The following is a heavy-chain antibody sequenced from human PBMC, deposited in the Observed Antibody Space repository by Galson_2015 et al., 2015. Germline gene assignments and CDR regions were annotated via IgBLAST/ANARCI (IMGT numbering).Heavy chain of an antibody. CDR1: GYTFTNYG. V-gene: IGHV1-18*04. CDR2: ISTYNGNT. Sequence: SCKASGYTFTNYGISWVRQAPGQGLEWMGWISTYNGNTNYAQRLQGRVTVTADTSTHTAYMELRSLRSDDTAVYYCARETAVTSAPYGMDVWGQGTTVTVSS. CDR3: ARETAVTSAPYGMDV. J-gene: IGHJ6*02. D-gene: IGHD6-6*01.